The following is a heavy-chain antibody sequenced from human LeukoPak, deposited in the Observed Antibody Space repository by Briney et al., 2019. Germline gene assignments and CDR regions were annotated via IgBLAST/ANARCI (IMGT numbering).Heavy chain of an antibody. CDR1: GFTFSSYS. V-gene: IGHV3-21*01. D-gene: IGHD3-9*01. CDR3: ARDLGFDVLRYFDWSPFDP. CDR2: ISSSSSYI. Sequence: GGSLRLSCAASGFTFSSYSMNWVRQAPGKGLEWVSSISSSSSYIYYADSVKGRFTISRDNAKNSLYLQMNSLRAEDTAVYYCARDLGFDVLRYFDWSPFDPWGQGTLVTVSS. J-gene: IGHJ5*02.